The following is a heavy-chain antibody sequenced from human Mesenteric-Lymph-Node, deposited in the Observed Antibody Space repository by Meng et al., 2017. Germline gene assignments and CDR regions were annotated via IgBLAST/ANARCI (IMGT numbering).Heavy chain of an antibody. CDR3: VWFGGLSDFDP. CDR2: INSDGSGR. Sequence: GESLKISCAASGFTFRNYYMHWVRQAPGKGLEWVSRINSDGSGRTYADSVKGRFTISRDNAKNTLYLQMNSLRAEDTAVYYCVWFGGLSDFDPWGQGTLVTVSS. CDR1: GFTFRNYY. D-gene: IGHD3-10*01. V-gene: IGHV3-74*01. J-gene: IGHJ5*02.